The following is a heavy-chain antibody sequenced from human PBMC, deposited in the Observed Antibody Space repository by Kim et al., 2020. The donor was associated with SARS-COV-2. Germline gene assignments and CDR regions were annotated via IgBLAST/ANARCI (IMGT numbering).Heavy chain of an antibody. CDR3: ARVEELPDY. Sequence: DSATRYTPSFHGQVTISADKSISTAYLQWSSLKASDTAMYYCARVEELPDYWGQGTLVTVSS. D-gene: IGHD1-26*01. V-gene: IGHV5-51*01. CDR2: DSAT. J-gene: IGHJ4*02.